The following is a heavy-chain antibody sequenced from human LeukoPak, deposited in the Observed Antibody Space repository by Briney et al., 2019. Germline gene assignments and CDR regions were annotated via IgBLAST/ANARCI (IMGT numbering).Heavy chain of an antibody. CDR3: ARVPGYSGYFYGMDV. Sequence: GGSLRLSCAASGFTFTSYWMHWVRQPPGKGLVWVSRLDSDASITNYADSVKGRFTISSDNAKNTLYLQMNSLTAEDTAVYYCARVPGYSGYFYGMDVWGQGTTVTVSS. V-gene: IGHV3-74*01. CDR2: LDSDASIT. D-gene: IGHD5-12*01. CDR1: GFTFTSYW. J-gene: IGHJ6*02.